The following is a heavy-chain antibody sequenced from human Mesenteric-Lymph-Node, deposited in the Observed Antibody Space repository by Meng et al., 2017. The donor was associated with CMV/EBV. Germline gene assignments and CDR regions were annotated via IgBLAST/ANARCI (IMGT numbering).Heavy chain of an antibody. CDR1: GGSITGVDSS. D-gene: IGHD3-10*01. V-gene: IGHV4-30-2*01. CDR3: ASDYGSWSYRFDY. Sequence: SGGSITGVDSSWRWLRHPPGKVPAWTLYIYHTGCTIYNPSLKSRVTLSLDKSKNQFSLELRSVTAADTAVYFCASDYGSWSYRFDYWGQGILVTVSS. CDR2: IYHTGCT. J-gene: IGHJ4*02.